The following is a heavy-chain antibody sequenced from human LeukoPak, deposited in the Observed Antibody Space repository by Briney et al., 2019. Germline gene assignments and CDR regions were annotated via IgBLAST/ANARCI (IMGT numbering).Heavy chain of an antibody. CDR2: MNPNSGNT. CDR1: GYTFTSYD. J-gene: IGHJ4*02. Sequence: ASVKVSCKASGYTFTSYDINWVRQATGQGLEWMGWMNPNSGNTGYAQKFQGRVTMTRNTSISTAYMELSSLRSEDTAVYYCARGPYGWTSWLSQSEIHFDYWGQGTLVTVSS. D-gene: IGHD3-10*01. V-gene: IGHV1-8*01. CDR3: ARGPYGWTSWLSQSEIHFDY.